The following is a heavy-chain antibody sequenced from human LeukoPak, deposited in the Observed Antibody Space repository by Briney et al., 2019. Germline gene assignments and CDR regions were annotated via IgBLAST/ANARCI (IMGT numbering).Heavy chain of an antibody. D-gene: IGHD6-19*01. Sequence: SETLSLTCAVYGGSFSGYYWSWIRQPPGKGLEWIGEINHSGSTNYNPSLKSRVTISVDTSKNQFSLKLSSVTAADTAVYYCARIDIAVASYYFDYWGQGTLVTVSS. CDR2: INHSGST. CDR1: GGSFSGYY. J-gene: IGHJ4*02. CDR3: ARIDIAVASYYFDY. V-gene: IGHV4-34*01.